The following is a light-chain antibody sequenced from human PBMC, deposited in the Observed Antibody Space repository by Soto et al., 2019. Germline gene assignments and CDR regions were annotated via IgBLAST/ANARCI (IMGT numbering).Light chain of an antibody. V-gene: IGLV1-40*01. CDR3: PAYDYSRTASV. CDR2: GNR. J-gene: IGLJ3*02. Sequence: QAVVTQPPSVSGAPGQRVTIHCTGNSSNLGAGYDVHWYQQLPGTAPKLVIYGNRNRPSGVPERFSGSKSGTSASLAITGLQAEDEGDYYCPAYDYSRTASVFVGGTQVTVL. CDR1: SSNLGAGYD.